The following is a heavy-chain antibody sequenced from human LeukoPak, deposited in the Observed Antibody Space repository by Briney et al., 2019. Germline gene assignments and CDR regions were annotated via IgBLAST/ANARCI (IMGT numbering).Heavy chain of an antibody. CDR1: GYTFTSYY. Sequence: GASVKVSCNTSGYTFTSYYMHWVRQAPGQGLEWMGIINPSGGSTSYAQKFQGRVTMTRDTSTSTVYMELSSLRSEDTAVYYCARANYYDSSGSPNFDYWGQGTLVTVSS. V-gene: IGHV1-46*01. D-gene: IGHD3-22*01. J-gene: IGHJ4*02. CDR3: ARANYYDSSGSPNFDY. CDR2: INPSGGST.